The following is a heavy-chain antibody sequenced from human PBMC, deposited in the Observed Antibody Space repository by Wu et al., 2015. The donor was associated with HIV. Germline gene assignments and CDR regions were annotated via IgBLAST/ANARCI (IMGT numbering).Heavy chain of an antibody. J-gene: IGHJ6*02. CDR2: IIPIFGIR. V-gene: IGHV1-69*13. CDR3: ARDREMATIPVDYYYYGMDV. D-gene: IGHD5-24*01. Sequence: VQLVQSGAEMKKPGSSVKVSCKASGGTFSDFGFSWVRQAPGQGLEWMGGIIPIFGIRNYAQKFQDRVTITADESASTAYMELSSLRSEDTAVYYCARDREMATIPVDYYYYGMDVWGQGTTVTVSS. CDR1: GGTFSDFG.